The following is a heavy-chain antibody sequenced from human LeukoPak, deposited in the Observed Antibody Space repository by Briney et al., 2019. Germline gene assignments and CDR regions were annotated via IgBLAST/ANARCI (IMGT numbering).Heavy chain of an antibody. V-gene: IGHV3-66*01. J-gene: IGHJ5*02. CDR3: ARVVGAGWFDP. Sequence: GGSLRLSCAASGFTFSTYAIHWVRQAPGKGLEWVSVIYSGGSTYYADSVKGRFTISRDNSKNTLYLQMNSLRAEDTAVYYCARVVGAGWFDPWGQGTLVTVSS. CDR1: GFTFSTYA. D-gene: IGHD1-26*01. CDR2: IYSGGST.